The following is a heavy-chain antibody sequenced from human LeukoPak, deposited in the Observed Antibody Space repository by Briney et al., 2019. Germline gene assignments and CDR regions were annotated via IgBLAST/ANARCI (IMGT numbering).Heavy chain of an antibody. CDR3: AKHDSSSDF. V-gene: IGHV3-30*02. D-gene: IGHD3-22*01. J-gene: IGHJ4*02. CDR1: GFICSSYG. Sequence: GGSLRLSCAATGFICSSYGMHWVRQSPGKGLEWVAFIRSDGSDKYYAASVKGRFAISRDNSKNTLWLQMNSLRAEDTAVYYCAKHDSSSDFWGRGTLVTVSS. CDR2: IRSDGSDK.